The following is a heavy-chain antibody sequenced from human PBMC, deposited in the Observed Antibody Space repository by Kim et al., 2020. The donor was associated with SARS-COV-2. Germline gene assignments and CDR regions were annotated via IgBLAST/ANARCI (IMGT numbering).Heavy chain of an antibody. CDR3: ARGTYDSSGYRPGDYYYYGMDV. V-gene: IGHV1-69*13. CDR2: IIPIFGTA. Sequence: SVKVSCKASGGTFSSYAISWVRQASGQGLEWMGGIIPIFGTANYAQKFQGRATITADESTSTAYMELSSLRSEDTAVYYCARGTYDSSGYRPGDYYYYGMDVWGQGTTVTVSS. J-gene: IGHJ6*02. CDR1: GGTFSSYA. D-gene: IGHD3-22*01.